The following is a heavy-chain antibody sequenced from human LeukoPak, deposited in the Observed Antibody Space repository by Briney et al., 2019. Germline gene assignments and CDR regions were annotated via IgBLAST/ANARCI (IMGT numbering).Heavy chain of an antibody. CDR2: ISGEGATA. CDR1: GFKLDDHA. V-gene: IGHV3-43*02. Sequence: GGSLRLSCAASGFKLDDHAMNWVRQAPGKALEWISVISGEGATAHYADSVKGRFTISRDNSKNFLYLQMMSLRPEDTAFYYCAKRSGAPGNFDYWGQGTLVTVSS. CDR3: AKRSGAPGNFDY. J-gene: IGHJ4*02. D-gene: IGHD7-27*01.